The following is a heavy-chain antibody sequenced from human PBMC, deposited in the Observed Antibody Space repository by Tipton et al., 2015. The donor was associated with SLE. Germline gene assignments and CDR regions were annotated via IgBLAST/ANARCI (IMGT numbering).Heavy chain of an antibody. CDR2: ISAYNGNT. Sequence: QSGAEVKKPGASVKVSCKASGYTFTSYGISWVRQAPGQGLEWMGWISAYNGNTNYAQKLQGRVTMTTDTSTSTAYMELRSLRSEDTAVYYCARGAIVVVVATYFDYWGQGTLVTVSS. D-gene: IGHD2-15*01. CDR1: GYTFTSYG. CDR3: ARGAIVVVVATYFDY. J-gene: IGHJ4*02. V-gene: IGHV1-18*01.